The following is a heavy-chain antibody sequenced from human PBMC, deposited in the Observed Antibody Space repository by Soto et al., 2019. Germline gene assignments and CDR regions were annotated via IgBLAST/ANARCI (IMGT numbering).Heavy chain of an antibody. J-gene: IGHJ3*02. CDR1: GYNFTNCA. CDR2: IKGGTGNT. D-gene: IGHD4-17*01. Sequence: QVQLLQSAAELKMPGASLNLSCKTSGYNFTNCAVHWLRQAPGQRLEWLGWIKGGTGNTRFSERFQDRVTLTRDTCASTGEMRLTGLKSEDTAIYYCARGAGRSPVTRAFDIWGQGTVVTVSS. V-gene: IGHV1-3*01. CDR3: ARGAGRSPVTRAFDI.